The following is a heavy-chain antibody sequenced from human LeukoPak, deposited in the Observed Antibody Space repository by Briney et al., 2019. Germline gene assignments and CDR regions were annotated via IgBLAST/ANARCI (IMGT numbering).Heavy chain of an antibody. CDR2: ISSSSEYI. Sequence: GGSLRLSCAASDSTFNGFALNWVRQAPGKGLEWVSSISSSSEYISYAVSVRGRFTNSRDSAKNSLYLQMNSLRAEDTAVYYCAREKSKLLWAGDLLRPEYYYYMDVWGKGTTVTVSS. D-gene: IGHD3-10*01. CDR1: DSTFNGFA. CDR3: AREKSKLLWAGDLLRPEYYYYMDV. V-gene: IGHV3-21*01. J-gene: IGHJ6*03.